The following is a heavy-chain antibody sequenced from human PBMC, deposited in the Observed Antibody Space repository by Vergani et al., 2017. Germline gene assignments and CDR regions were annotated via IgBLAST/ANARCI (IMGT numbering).Heavy chain of an antibody. D-gene: IGHD3-16*02. V-gene: IGHV1-46*01. CDR1: GYTFTIYY. CDR3: ARAAGFGGAISDY. Sequence: QVQLVQSGAEVKKPGASVKVSCKASGYTFTIYYMHWVRQAPGQGLEWMGIINPSGGSTSYAQKFQGRVTMTRDTSTTTVYMELSSLRSEDTAVYYCARAAGFGGAISDYWGQGTLVTVSS. J-gene: IGHJ4*02. CDR2: INPSGGST.